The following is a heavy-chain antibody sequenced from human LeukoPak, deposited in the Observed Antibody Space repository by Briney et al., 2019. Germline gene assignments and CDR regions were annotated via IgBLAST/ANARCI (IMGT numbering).Heavy chain of an antibody. CDR2: INPNSGGT. D-gene: IGHD5-12*01. V-gene: IGHV1-2*04. CDR1: GYTFTSYD. J-gene: IGHJ4*02. Sequence: ASMKVSCKASGYTFTSYDIKWVRQAPGQGLEWMGWINPNSGGTNYAQKFQGWVTMTRDTSISTAYMELSRLRSDDTAVYYCARGPLYSGYDRGYHLDYWGQGTLVTVSS. CDR3: ARGPLYSGYDRGYHLDY.